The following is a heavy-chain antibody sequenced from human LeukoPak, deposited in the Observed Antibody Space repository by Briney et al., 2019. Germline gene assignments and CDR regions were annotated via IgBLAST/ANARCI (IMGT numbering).Heavy chain of an antibody. CDR3: AREVAELVAYYDFWSGIAFDI. CDR2: ISSSSSYI. J-gene: IGHJ3*02. CDR1: GFTFSSYS. D-gene: IGHD3-3*01. Sequence: PGGSLRLSCAASGFTFSSYSMNWVRQAPGKGLEWVSSISSSSSYIYYADSVKGRFTISRDNAKNSLYLQMNSLRAEDTAVYYCAREVAELVAYYDFWSGIAFDIWGQGTMVTVSS. V-gene: IGHV3-21*01.